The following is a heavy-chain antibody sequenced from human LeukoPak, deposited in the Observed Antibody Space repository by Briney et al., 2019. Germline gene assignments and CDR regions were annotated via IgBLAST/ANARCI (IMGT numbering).Heavy chain of an antibody. V-gene: IGHV1-46*01. Sequence: ASVKVSCKASGYTFTSYHIHWVRQAPGQGLEWMGIIDPGYTATTYAQKFQGRLTMTTDTSTSAVYMELSSLRSEDTAVYYCARGPPAYIAAAGTGAFDIWGQGTMVTVSS. CDR2: IDPGYTAT. CDR1: GYTFTSYH. D-gene: IGHD6-13*01. J-gene: IGHJ3*02. CDR3: ARGPPAYIAAAGTGAFDI.